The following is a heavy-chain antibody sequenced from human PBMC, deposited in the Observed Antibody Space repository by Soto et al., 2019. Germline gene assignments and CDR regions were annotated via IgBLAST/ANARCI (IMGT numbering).Heavy chain of an antibody. V-gene: IGHV4-30-4*01. D-gene: IGHD3-22*01. CDR1: GGSISSGDYY. CDR3: ARVPLIPQYYYDSSGLNWFDP. J-gene: IGHJ5*02. CDR2: IYYSGST. Sequence: SETLSLTCTVSGGSISSGDYYWSWIRQPPGKGLEWIGYIYYSGSTYYNPSLKSRVTISVDTSKNQFSLKLSSVTAADTAVYYCARVPLIPQYYYDSSGLNWFDPWGQGTLVTVSS.